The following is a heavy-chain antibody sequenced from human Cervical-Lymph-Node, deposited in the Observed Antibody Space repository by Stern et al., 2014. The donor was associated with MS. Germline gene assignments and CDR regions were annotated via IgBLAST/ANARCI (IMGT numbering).Heavy chain of an antibody. CDR1: GYSFNMNA. D-gene: IGHD6-13*01. CDR2: INTNTGNP. Sequence: QVQLVQSASEVKKPGASVKVSCKASGYSFNMNAINCVRQAPGQGLEWMGWINTNTGNPTYAQGFTGRFVFSLDTSVTTAHLQISSLKSDDTAVYYCAREVAYSSTWERPFDLWGQGTLVTVSS. CDR3: AREVAYSSTWERPFDL. J-gene: IGHJ4*02. V-gene: IGHV7-4-1*02.